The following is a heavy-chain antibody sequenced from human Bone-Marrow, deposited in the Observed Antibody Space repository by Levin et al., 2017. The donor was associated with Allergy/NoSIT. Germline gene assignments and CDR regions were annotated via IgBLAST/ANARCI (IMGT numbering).Heavy chain of an antibody. D-gene: IGHD3-3*01. Sequence: GGSLRLSCAASGFTFSSYGMHWVRQAPGKGLEWVAVIWYDGSNKYYADSVKGRFTISRDNSKNTLYLQMNSLRAEDTAVYYCARGHYDFWSGYYGWGQGTLVTVSS. J-gene: IGHJ4*02. CDR1: GFTFSSYG. CDR3: ARGHYDFWSGYYG. CDR2: IWYDGSNK. V-gene: IGHV3-33*01.